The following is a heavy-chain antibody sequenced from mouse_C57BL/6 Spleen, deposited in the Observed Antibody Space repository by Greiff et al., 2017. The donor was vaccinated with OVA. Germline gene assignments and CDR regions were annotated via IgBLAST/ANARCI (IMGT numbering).Heavy chain of an antibody. CDR3: AFYSNYFDY. V-gene: IGHV1-50*01. CDR2: IDPSDSYT. D-gene: IGHD2-5*01. Sequence: QVQLQQPGAELVKPGASVKLSCKASGYTFTSYWMQWVKQRPGQGLEWIGEIDPSDSYTNYNQKFKGKATLTVDTSSSTAYMQLSSPTSEDSAVYYCAFYSNYFDYWGQGTTLTVSS. CDR1: GYTFTSYW. J-gene: IGHJ2*01.